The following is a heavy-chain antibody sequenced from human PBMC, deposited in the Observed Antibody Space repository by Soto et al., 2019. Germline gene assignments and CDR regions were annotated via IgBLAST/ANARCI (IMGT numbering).Heavy chain of an antibody. Sequence: AWSLRLSCAASGFTFISYAMSWVRQAPGKGLEWVSAISGSGGSTYYADSVKGRFTISRDNSKNTLYLQMNSLRAEDTAVYYCAKALLRYCSSTSCYLFYDYWGQGTLVTVAS. V-gene: IGHV3-23*01. J-gene: IGHJ4*02. CDR3: AKALLRYCSSTSCYLFYDY. CDR2: ISGSGGST. CDR1: GFTFISYA. D-gene: IGHD2-2*01.